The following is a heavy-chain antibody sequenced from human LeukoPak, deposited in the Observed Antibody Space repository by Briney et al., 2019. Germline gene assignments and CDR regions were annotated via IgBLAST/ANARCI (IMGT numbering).Heavy chain of an antibody. V-gene: IGHV1-18*01. CDR1: GYTFTKYG. J-gene: IGHJ4*02. CDR2: ISGYNGNT. Sequence: ASVKASCKASGYTFTKYGITWVRQAPGQGLEWMGWISGYNGNTNYTQKLQGRVTMTTDTSTSTAYMELRSLRSDDTAVYYCARRMVRGRYFDYWGQGTLVTVSS. CDR3: ARRMVRGRYFDY. D-gene: IGHD4/OR15-4a*01.